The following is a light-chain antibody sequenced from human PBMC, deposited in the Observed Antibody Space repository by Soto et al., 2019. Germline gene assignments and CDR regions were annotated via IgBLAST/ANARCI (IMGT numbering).Light chain of an antibody. V-gene: IGLV2-11*01. J-gene: IGLJ1*01. CDR3: CSYAGSNTHYV. Sequence: QSVLPQPRSVSGSPGQSVTISCAGTSSDVGSYNYVSWYQQHPGKAPKLLIYDVSKRPSGVPDRFSGSKSGNTASLTISGLQAEDESDYYCCSYAGSNTHYVFGTGTKVTVL. CDR2: DVS. CDR1: SSDVGSYNY.